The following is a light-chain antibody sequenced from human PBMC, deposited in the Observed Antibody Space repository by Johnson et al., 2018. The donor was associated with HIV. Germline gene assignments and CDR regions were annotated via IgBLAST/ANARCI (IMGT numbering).Light chain of an antibody. V-gene: IGLV1-51*02. CDR1: SSNIGNNY. J-gene: IGLJ1*01. CDR3: GTWDSSLSVYV. CDR2: ENN. Sequence: QSVLTQSPSVSAAPGQKVTISCSGSSSNIGNNYVSWYQQFPGTAPKLLIYENNKRPSGIPDRFSGSKSGTSVTLDITGLQTGDEADYYCGTWDSSLSVYVFRTGTKVTVL.